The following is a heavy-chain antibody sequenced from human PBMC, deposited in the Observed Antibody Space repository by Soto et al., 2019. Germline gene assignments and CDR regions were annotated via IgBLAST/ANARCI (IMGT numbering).Heavy chain of an antibody. CDR1: GGSFRGYY. CDR3: AGGEARGSGSYYLGAHFDY. CDR2: INHSGST. D-gene: IGHD3-10*01. Sequence: TLSLTCAVYGGSFRGYYWSWIRQPPGKGLEWIGEINHSGSTNYNPSLKSRVPISVDTSETQFSLKLIAVTAADTAVYYCAGGEARGSGSYYLGAHFDYWGQGTLVTVSS. V-gene: IGHV4-34*01. J-gene: IGHJ4*02.